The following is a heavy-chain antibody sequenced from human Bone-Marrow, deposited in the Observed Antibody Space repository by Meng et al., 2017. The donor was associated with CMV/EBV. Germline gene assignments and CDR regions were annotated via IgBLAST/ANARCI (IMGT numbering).Heavy chain of an antibody. V-gene: IGHV3-74*01. CDR1: GFTFSSYS. CDR3: ARVGVGYSYGYDY. CDR2: INSDGSST. J-gene: IGHJ4*02. Sequence: GESLKISCAASGFTFSSYSMNWVRQAPGKGLVWVSRINSDGSSTSYADSVKGRFTISRDNAKNTLYLQMNSLRAEDTAVYYCARVGVGYSYGYDYWGQGTLVTVSS. D-gene: IGHD5-18*01.